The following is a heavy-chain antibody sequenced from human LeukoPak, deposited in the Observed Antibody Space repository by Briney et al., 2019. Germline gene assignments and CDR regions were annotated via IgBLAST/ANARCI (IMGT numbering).Heavy chain of an antibody. CDR1: GGSISSHY. Sequence: SETLSLTCTVSGGSISSHYWSWIRQPPGKGLEWIGYIYYSGSTNYNPSLKSRVTISVDTSKNQFSLKLSSVTAADTAVYYCAREVNYYDSSGSLNWLDPWGQGTLVTVSS. CDR2: IYYSGST. V-gene: IGHV4-59*11. D-gene: IGHD3-22*01. CDR3: AREVNYYDSSGSLNWLDP. J-gene: IGHJ5*02.